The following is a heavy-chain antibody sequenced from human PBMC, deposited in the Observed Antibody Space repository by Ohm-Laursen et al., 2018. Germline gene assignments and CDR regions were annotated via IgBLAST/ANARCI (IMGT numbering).Heavy chain of an antibody. Sequence: TLSLTCTVSGGSISPYYWSWFRLPPGKGLEWIGYIYYSGSTNYNPSLKSRVTFSLDTSGNQFSLQLTSATAADTAVYYCARHSPTPQRTFDYWGQGTLVTVSS. CDR3: ARHSPTPQRTFDY. CDR1: GGSISPYY. V-gene: IGHV4-59*08. J-gene: IGHJ4*02. CDR2: IYYSGST. D-gene: IGHD6-25*01.